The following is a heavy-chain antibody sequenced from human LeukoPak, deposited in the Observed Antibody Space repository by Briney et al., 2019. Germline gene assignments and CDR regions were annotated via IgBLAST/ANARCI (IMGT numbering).Heavy chain of an antibody. J-gene: IGHJ4*02. CDR3: AREYCGGDCYDDYFDY. Sequence: SVKVSCKASGGTFSSYAISWVRQAPGQGLEWMGGIIPIFGTANYAQKSQGRVTITADESTSTAYMELSSLRSEDTAVYYCAREYCGGDCYDDYFDYWGQGSLVTVSS. CDR1: GGTFSSYA. D-gene: IGHD2-21*02. V-gene: IGHV1-69*13. CDR2: IIPIFGTA.